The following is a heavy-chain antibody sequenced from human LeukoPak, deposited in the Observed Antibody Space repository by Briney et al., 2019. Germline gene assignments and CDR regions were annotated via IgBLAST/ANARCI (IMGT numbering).Heavy chain of an antibody. D-gene: IGHD1-1*01. J-gene: IGHJ4*02. CDR1: GFTFSTFW. Sequence: PGGSLRLSCAASGFTFSTFWMSWVRQAPGKGLEWVANINQGGSEKYYVDPMKGRFTVSRDNAKNSLYLQMDSLRAEDTAVYYCARGGTFVSDYWGQGTLVTVSS. V-gene: IGHV3-7*01. CDR2: INQGGSEK. CDR3: ARGGTFVSDY.